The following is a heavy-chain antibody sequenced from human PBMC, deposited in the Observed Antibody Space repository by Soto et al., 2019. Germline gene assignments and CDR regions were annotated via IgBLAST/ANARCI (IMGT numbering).Heavy chain of an antibody. CDR3: ARGGGLTPNFDY. D-gene: IGHD7-27*01. Sequence: QVQLQESGPGLVQPSETLSLTCTVSGGSISSYYWSWIRQPPGKGLEWIGYIHSSGNSNYNPSLKSRVTAPADTSKNQFSLKLNSVTAADTAVYYCARGGGLTPNFDYWGQGTLVTVSS. V-gene: IGHV4-59*01. CDR2: IHSSGNS. J-gene: IGHJ4*02. CDR1: GGSISSYY.